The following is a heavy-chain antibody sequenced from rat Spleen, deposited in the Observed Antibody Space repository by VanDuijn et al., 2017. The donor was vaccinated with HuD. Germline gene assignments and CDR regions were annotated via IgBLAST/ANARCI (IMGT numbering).Heavy chain of an antibody. J-gene: IGHJ2*01. D-gene: IGHD1-2*01. V-gene: IGHV5-46*01. CDR3: ATHGTMAARSGYYFDY. Sequence: EVQLVESGGGLVQPGRSMKLSCAASGFTFSSFPLVWVRQAPTKGLEWVATISASGGSTYYRDSVKGRFTISRDIAKSTLYLQMNSLRSEDTATYYCATHGTMAARSGYYFDYWGQGVMVTVSS. CDR2: ISASGGST. CDR1: GFTFSSFP.